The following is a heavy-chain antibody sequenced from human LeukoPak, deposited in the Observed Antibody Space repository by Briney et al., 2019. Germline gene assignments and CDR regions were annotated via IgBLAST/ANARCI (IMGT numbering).Heavy chain of an antibody. CDR2: IYPGDSDT. CDR1: GNSFTTYW. Sequence: GESLKISCKGSGNSFTTYWIAWVRQIPGKGLEWMGIIYPGDSDTRYSASFQGQVTISADKSISTAYLQWSSLKASDTAMYYCARQYDSSGYYEYYFDYWGQGTLVTVCS. V-gene: IGHV5-51*01. D-gene: IGHD3-22*01. CDR3: ARQYDSSGYYEYYFDY. J-gene: IGHJ4*02.